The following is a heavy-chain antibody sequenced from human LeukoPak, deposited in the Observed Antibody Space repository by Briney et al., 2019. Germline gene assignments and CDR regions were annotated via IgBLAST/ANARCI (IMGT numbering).Heavy chain of an antibody. CDR3: ARDTPPVFSVVVTASNYFDC. CDR1: GFTFSSYS. V-gene: IGHV3-48*01. CDR2: ISSSSGTI. Sequence: PGGSLRLSCAASGFTFSSYSMNRVRQAPGKGLEWVSYISSSSGTIYYADSVKGRFTISRDNVKNSLYLQMNSLRAEDTAVYFCARDTPPVFSVVVTASNYFDCWGQGTLVTVSS. D-gene: IGHD2-21*02. J-gene: IGHJ4*02.